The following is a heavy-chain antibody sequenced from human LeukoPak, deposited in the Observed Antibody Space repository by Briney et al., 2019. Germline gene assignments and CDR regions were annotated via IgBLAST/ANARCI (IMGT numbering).Heavy chain of an antibody. V-gene: IGHV4-59*11. CDR3: ARGVQWPLDWFDP. Sequence: SETLSLTCAVSDDSFSSHYWTWIRQPPGKGLEWIGYISYIGSTNYNPSLKSRVTISIDTSKNQFSLKLSSVTAADTAVYYCARGVQWPLDWFDPWGQGTLVTVSS. D-gene: IGHD1-26*01. CDR2: ISYIGST. CDR1: DDSFSSHY. J-gene: IGHJ5*02.